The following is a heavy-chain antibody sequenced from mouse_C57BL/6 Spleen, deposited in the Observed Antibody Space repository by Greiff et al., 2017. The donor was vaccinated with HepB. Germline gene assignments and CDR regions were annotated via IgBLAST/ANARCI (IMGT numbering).Heavy chain of an antibody. Sequence: EVQLVESGGGLVKPGGSLKLSCAASGFTFSSYAMSWVRQTPEKRLEWVATISDGGSYTYYPDNVKGRFTISRDNAKNNLYLQMSHLKSEDTAMYYCARNYYYGSSYDYAMDYWGQGTSVTVSS. CDR1: GFTFSSYA. D-gene: IGHD1-1*01. CDR3: ARNYYYGSSYDYAMDY. V-gene: IGHV5-4*01. J-gene: IGHJ4*01. CDR2: ISDGGSYT.